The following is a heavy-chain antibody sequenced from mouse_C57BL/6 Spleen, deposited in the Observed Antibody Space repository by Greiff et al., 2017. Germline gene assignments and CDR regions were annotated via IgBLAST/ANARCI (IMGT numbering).Heavy chain of an antibody. Sequence: VKLMESGAGLVRPSPSLTLSCTASGYSFTDYEMHWVKQTPVHGLEWIGAIAPETGGTAYNQKFKGKAILTADKSSSTAYMVLGSLTSEYSAVYYCTRIRVGFDYWGQGTTLTVSS. V-gene: IGHV1-15*01. J-gene: IGHJ2*01. D-gene: IGHD1-1*01. CDR3: TRIRVGFDY. CDR2: IAPETGGT. CDR1: GYSFTDYE.